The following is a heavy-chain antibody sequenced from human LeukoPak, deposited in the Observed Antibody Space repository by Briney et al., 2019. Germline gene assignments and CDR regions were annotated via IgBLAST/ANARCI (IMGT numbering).Heavy chain of an antibody. V-gene: IGHV3-30*03. CDR1: GFTFSTYG. J-gene: IGHJ4*02. CDR2: ISYDGSNK. Sequence: GRSLRLSCAASGFTFSTYGMHWVRQAPGKGLEWVAVISYDGSNKYYADSVKGRFTMSRDNSKNTLYLQMNSLRPEDTAVYDCATRRRDLVIIRWGQGTLVTVSS. CDR3: ATRRRDLVIIR. D-gene: IGHD3-9*01.